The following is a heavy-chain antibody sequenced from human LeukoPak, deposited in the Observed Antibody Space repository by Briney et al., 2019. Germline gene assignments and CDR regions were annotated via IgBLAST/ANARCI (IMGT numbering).Heavy chain of an antibody. CDR2: ISSTGGTA. D-gene: IGHD3-3*01. CDR3: AKDPPYDFWSGYPDY. J-gene: IGHJ4*02. Sequence: GGTLRLSCAASGFTFSSFGMSWVRQAPGKGLEWVSAISSTGGTAYYADSVKGRFTISRDNSKNTLYLQMNSLRAEDTAVYYCAKDPPYDFWSGYPDYWGQGTLVTVSS. V-gene: IGHV3-23*01. CDR1: GFTFSSFG.